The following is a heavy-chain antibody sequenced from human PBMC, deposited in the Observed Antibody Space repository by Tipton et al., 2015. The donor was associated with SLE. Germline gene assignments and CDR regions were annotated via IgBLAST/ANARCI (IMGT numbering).Heavy chain of an antibody. Sequence: LRLSCTVSGASISSHCWCWIRQPPGKGLEWIGYICNSVNINYIPSLKSRVTISADTSKNQISLKLTSVTAADTAVYYCARQPGATAAFDIWGRGTMVTVSS. CDR2: ICNSVNI. CDR3: ARQPGATAAFDI. D-gene: IGHD2-2*01. CDR1: GASISSHC. V-gene: IGHV4-59*11. J-gene: IGHJ3*02.